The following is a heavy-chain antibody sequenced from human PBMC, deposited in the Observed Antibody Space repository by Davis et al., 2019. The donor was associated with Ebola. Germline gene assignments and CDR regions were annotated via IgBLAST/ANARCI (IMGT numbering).Heavy chain of an antibody. J-gene: IGHJ4*02. CDR1: GGTFISYA. V-gene: IGHV1-69*13. Sequence: SVKVSCKASGGTFISYAISWVRQAPGERLEWMGGFLPMFGTSDYAQKFQGRLTITADESTGTAYMALSSLQSEDTAVYFCSRGRGNYEFDYWGQGTLVTVSS. D-gene: IGHD3-3*01. CDR3: SRGRGNYEFDY. CDR2: FLPMFGTS.